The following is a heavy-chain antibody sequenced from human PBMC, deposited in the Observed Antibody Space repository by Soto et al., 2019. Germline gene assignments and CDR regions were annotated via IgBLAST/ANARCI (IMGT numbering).Heavy chain of an antibody. CDR2: VYAGGST. CDR3: VKDRIQVGAFDL. Sequence: SETLSLTCNVSGVSISSFFWSWIRQPAGKGLEYIGRVYAGGSTNQNPSLKSRIFMSMDLSKNQLSLRLHSMTAADTGVYYCVKDRIQVGAFDLLGHGTLVTVS. CDR1: GVSISSFF. J-gene: IGHJ4*01. V-gene: IGHV4-4*07. D-gene: IGHD2-8*02.